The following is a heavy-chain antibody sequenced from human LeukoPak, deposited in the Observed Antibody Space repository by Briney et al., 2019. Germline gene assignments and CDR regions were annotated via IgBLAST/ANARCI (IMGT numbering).Heavy chain of an antibody. CDR2: ISSSSRYI. D-gene: IGHD6-13*01. CDR3: ADGIGYSSS. CDR1: GITFSSYG. J-gene: IGHJ4*02. V-gene: IGHV3-21*01. Sequence: GGSLRLSCAASGITFSSYGMNWVRQAPGKGLEWVSSISSSSRYIYYADSVNGRFTISRDNAKNSLYLQMNSLRAEDTAVYYCADGIGYSSSWGQGTLVTVSS.